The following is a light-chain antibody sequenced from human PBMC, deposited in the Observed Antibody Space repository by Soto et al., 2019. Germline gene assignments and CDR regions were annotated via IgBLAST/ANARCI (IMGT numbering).Light chain of an antibody. Sequence: QSALTQPASVSGSPGQSITISCTGTRSDIGNYNLVSWYQQHPGKVPKLIIYEGSKRPSGLSDRFSASKSGNTASLTISGLQAEDEADYYCSSYAGDNTPYVFGTGTKLTVL. CDR3: SSYAGDNTPYV. CDR1: RSDIGNYNL. J-gene: IGLJ1*01. CDR2: EGS. V-gene: IGLV2-23*01.